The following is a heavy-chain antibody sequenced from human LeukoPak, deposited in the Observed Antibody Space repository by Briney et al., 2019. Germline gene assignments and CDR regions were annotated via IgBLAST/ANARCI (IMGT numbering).Heavy chain of an antibody. Sequence: GGSLRLSCAASGFTFSTYWMTRVRQAPGKGPEWVANINHDGNEKNYVYSEKGRFTISRDNGKNQLYLHMNSVTAEDTALYYCAKYYSLGSSDHYDRWGQGALVTVSS. D-gene: IGHD3-10*01. V-gene: IGHV3-7*02. CDR3: AKYYSLGSSDHYDR. CDR2: INHDGNEK. CDR1: GFTFSTYW. J-gene: IGHJ5*02.